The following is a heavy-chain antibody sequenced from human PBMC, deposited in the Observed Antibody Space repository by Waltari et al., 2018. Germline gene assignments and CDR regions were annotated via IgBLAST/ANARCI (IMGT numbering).Heavy chain of an antibody. CDR2: INTDGSIT. J-gene: IGHJ4*02. CDR1: GFSFSTHW. V-gene: IGHV3-74*01. Sequence: EVQLVESGGGLVQPGGSLRLSCAASGFSFSTHWMHWVRQAPGKGRMSVSQINTDGSITDYADSVKGRFTVSRDNAKNTLFLQMNSLRDEDTAVYYCVLFSSDFLGDCWGRGTLVTVSS. CDR3: VLFSSDFLGDC. D-gene: IGHD3-3*01.